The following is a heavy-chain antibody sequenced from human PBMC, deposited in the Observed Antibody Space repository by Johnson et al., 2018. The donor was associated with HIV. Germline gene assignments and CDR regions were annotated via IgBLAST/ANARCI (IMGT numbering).Heavy chain of an antibody. CDR3: AGGITMKPPTAFDI. Sequence: EVQLVESGGGLVQHGGSLRLSCAASAVTFSSDKMHWVRQAPGKGLEWVSGISWNSGSIGYADSVKGRFTISRDNAKNSLYLQMHSLRAEDTAVYYCAGGITMKPPTAFDIWGQGTMVTVSS. V-gene: IGHV3-9*01. CDR1: AVTFSSDK. CDR2: ISWNSGSI. D-gene: IGHD3-22*01. J-gene: IGHJ3*02.